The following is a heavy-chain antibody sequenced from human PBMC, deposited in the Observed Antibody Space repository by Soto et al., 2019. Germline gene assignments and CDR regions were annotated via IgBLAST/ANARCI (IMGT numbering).Heavy chain of an antibody. CDR3: AKGDKKVPAGHLNF. CDR2: ISGSVGST. J-gene: IGHJ1*01. D-gene: IGHD2-2*01. CDR1: GFTFSSYA. Sequence: GGSLRLSCAASGFTFSSYAMSWVRQAPGKGLEWVSVISGSVGSTYYADSVKGRFTISRDNSKNTLYLQMNSLRAEDTAVYYCAKGDKKVPAGHLNFWGQGTLVTVSS. V-gene: IGHV3-23*01.